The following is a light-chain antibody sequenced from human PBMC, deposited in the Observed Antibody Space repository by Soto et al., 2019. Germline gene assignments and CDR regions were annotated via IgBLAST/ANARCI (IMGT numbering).Light chain of an antibody. CDR2: KAS. CDR3: QHYKSYPWT. CDR1: QSIDSW. V-gene: IGKV1-5*03. Sequence: DIKITQSPSTMSASVGDRVTITCRASQSIDSWLAWYQQKPGKAPKFLMYKASNLESGVPSRFSGSGSETEFTLTISSLQPDDFAIYYCQHYKSYPWTFGQGTKV. J-gene: IGKJ1*01.